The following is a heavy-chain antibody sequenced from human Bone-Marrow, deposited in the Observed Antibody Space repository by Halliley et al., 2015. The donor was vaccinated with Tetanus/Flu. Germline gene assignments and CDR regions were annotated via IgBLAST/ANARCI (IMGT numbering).Heavy chain of an antibody. D-gene: IGHD2-15*01. V-gene: IGHV4-59*01. J-gene: IGHJ6*02. CDR1: GGSISSYS. CDR3: ARSLYYETGGCLTPPDLTFFCYGMDV. CDR2: MYSSGTT. Sequence: TLSLTCTVSGGSISSYSWSWIRQAPGKGLEWIGCMYSSGTTNYNPSLKSRLTISVDTSKNQFSLKLSSVTAADTAVYYCARSLYYETGGCLTPPDLTFFCYGMDVWGQGTTVAVSS.